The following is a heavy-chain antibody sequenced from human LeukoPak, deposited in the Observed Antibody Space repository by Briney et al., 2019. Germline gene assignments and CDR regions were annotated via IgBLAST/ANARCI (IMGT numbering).Heavy chain of an antibody. CDR1: GFTFSSYG. Sequence: GGSLRRSSAASGFTFSSYGMHWVRQAPGKGLEWVALIWYDGSKRYYADSVKGRFTISRDNSNNSLYLQMNSLRPEDTAMYYCGKALVGTVWYGSVRGGDFQHWGQGTLVTVSS. V-gene: IGHV3-30*02. D-gene: IGHD6-19*01. CDR3: GKALVGTVWYGSVRGGDFQH. J-gene: IGHJ1*01. CDR2: IWYDGSKR.